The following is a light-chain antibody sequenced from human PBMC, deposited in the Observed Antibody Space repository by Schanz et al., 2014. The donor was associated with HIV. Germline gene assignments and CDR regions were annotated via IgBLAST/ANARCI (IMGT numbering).Light chain of an antibody. CDR1: TGAVTSGYY. CDR2: STV. CDR3: LLSYSAARQVV. V-gene: IGLV7-43*01. Sequence: QAVVTQEPSLTVSPGGTVTLTCASSTGAVTSGYYPNWFQQKPGQAPRALIYSTVNKHSWTPARFSGSLLGGKAALTLSGVQPEDEAEYYCLLSYSAARQVVFGGGTKLTVL. J-gene: IGLJ2*01.